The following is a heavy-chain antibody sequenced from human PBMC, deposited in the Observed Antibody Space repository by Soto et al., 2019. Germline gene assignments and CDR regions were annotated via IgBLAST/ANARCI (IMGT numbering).Heavy chain of an antibody. D-gene: IGHD2-15*01. CDR2: ISGSGGST. Sequence: EVQLLESGGGLVQPGGSLRLSCAASGFTFSSYAMSWVRQAPGKGLEWVSAISGSGGSTYYADSVKGRFTISRDNSKNTLYLQMNSLRAEDTAVYYCAKDPIHTPDIVVVVAATHHAFDIWGQGTMVTVSS. CDR1: GFTFSSYA. V-gene: IGHV3-23*01. CDR3: AKDPIHTPDIVVVVAATHHAFDI. J-gene: IGHJ3*02.